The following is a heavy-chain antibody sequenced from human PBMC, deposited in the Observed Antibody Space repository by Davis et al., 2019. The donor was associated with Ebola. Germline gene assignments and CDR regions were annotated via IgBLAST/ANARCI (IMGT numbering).Heavy chain of an antibody. Sequence: AASVKVSCKASGYTFTSYAISWVRQAPGQGLEWMGRIIPILGIANYAQKFQGRVTITADKSTSTAYMELSSLRSEDTAVYYCARGGYCSGGSCSSNYYYYYGMDVWGQGTTVTVSS. CDR1: GYTFTSYA. J-gene: IGHJ6*02. V-gene: IGHV1-69*04. CDR3: ARGGYCSGGSCSSNYYYYYGMDV. D-gene: IGHD2-15*01. CDR2: IIPILGIA.